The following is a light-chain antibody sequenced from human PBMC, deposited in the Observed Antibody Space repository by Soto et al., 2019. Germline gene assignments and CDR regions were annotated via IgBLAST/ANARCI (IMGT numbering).Light chain of an antibody. J-gene: IGLJ1*01. CDR2: DVS. CDR3: SSYTSSSTYV. CDR1: SSDVGAYNY. V-gene: IGLV2-14*01. Sequence: QSALTQPASVSGSPGQSIAISCTGTSSDVGAYNYVSWYQQHPGKAPKLMIYDVSNRPSGVSNRFSGSKSDNTASLTISGLQAEDEADYSCSSYTSSSTYVFGSGTKLTVL.